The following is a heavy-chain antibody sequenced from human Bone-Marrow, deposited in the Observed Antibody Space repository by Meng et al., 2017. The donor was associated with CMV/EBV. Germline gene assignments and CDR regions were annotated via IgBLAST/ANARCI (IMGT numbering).Heavy chain of an antibody. D-gene: IGHD3-22*01. CDR2: IFSSGST. V-gene: IGHV4-61*01. CDR1: SGTYY. J-gene: IGHJ6*02. Sequence: SGTYYWTWIRQPPGKGLEWIGCIFSSGSTIYNPSLKSRVTISIDTSKNQFALKLSAVTAADTAVYYCTRESYDSSGYYGPPYGLDVWGLGTTVTVSS. CDR3: TRESYDSSGYYGPPYGLDV.